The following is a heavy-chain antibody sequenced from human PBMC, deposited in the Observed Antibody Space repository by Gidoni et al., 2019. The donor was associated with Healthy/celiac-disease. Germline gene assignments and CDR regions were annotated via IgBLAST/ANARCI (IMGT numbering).Heavy chain of an antibody. CDR2: RSYDGSNK. J-gene: IGHJ6*02. V-gene: IGHV3-30-3*01. Sequence: QVQLVEPGGGVVQPGPSRRLPCASSRFTFSRDAKPRRRQAPGKGLEWVAVRSYDGSNKYYADSVKGRFTISRDNSKNTLYLQMNSLRAEDTAVYYCATRAHCSSTSCYADYYYHYGMDVWGQGTTVTVSS. CDR3: ATRAHCSSTSCYADYYYHYGMDV. CDR1: RFTFSRDA. D-gene: IGHD2-2*01.